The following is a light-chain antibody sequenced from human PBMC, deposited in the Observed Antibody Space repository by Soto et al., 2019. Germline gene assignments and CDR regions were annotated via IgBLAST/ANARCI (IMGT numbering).Light chain of an antibody. CDR2: TAS. CDR3: QKYNSAPLT. Sequence: DIQMTQSPSSLSASVGDRVTITCRASQGISNSLDWYQQKPGKVPKLLIYTASTLQSGVPSRFSGRGFGTDFTLTITSLQPEDVATYYCQKYNSAPLTFGGGTKVEIK. V-gene: IGKV1-27*01. CDR1: QGISNS. J-gene: IGKJ4*01.